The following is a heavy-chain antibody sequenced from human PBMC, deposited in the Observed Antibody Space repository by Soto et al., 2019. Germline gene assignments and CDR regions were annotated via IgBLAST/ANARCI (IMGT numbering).Heavy chain of an antibody. CDR3: AREYYDILTGPCFDY. D-gene: IGHD3-9*01. V-gene: IGHV4-39*02. J-gene: IGHJ4*02. Sequence: SETLSLTCTVSGGSISSSSYYWGWIRQPPGKGLEWIGRIYYSGSTYYNPSLKSRVTISVDTSKNQFSLKLSSVTAADTAVYYCAREYYDILTGPCFDYWGQGTMVTVSS. CDR1: GGSISSSSYY. CDR2: IYYSGST.